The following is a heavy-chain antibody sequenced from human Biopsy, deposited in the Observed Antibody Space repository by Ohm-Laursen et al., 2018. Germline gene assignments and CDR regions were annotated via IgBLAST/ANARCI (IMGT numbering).Heavy chain of an antibody. V-gene: IGHV1-69*06. CDR1: GGTFSNYG. D-gene: IGHD3-9*01. CDR3: ATKLTGYFHH. Sequence: SSVKVSCKAPGGTFSNYGVNWVRQAPGQGLEWLGGNIPILGTGNYAQKIQDRVTVAADTSTSTATMELRSLRSDDTAVYYCATKLTGYFHHWGQGTLVIVSS. CDR2: NIPILGTG. J-gene: IGHJ1*01.